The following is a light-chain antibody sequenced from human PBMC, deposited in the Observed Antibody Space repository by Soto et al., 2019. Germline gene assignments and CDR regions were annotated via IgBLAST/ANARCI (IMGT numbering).Light chain of an antibody. CDR3: QQYAYSPLT. CDR2: DAS. CDR1: QSVGRNY. J-gene: IGKJ4*01. V-gene: IGKV3-20*01. Sequence: EIVLTQSPGTLSLSPGEGATLSCRASQSVGRNYLGWYQQKPGQAPRLLSYDASSRATGIPDRFSGGGSGTDFTLTINRLEPEDFAIYYCQQYAYSPLTFGGGTRVEIK.